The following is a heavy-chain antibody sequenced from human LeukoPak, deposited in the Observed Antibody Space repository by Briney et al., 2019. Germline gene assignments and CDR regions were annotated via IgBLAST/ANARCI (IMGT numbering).Heavy chain of an antibody. V-gene: IGHV4-59*01. J-gene: IGHJ4*02. CDR3: ARGGTVWNFDY. CDR1: GGSISSYY. CDR2: IYYSGST. Sequence: PSETLSLTCTVSGGSISSYYWSWIRQPPGKGLEWIGYIYYSGSTNYNPSLKSRVTISVDTSKNQFSLKLSSVTAADTAVYYCARGGTVWNFDYWGQGTLVTVSS. D-gene: IGHD1-1*01.